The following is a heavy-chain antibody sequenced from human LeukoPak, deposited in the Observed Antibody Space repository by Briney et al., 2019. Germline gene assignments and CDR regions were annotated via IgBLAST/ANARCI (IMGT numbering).Heavy chain of an antibody. CDR2: INPNSGGT. CDR3: ARDLGEEWLVYDPYYYGMDV. CDR1: GYTFTSYG. Sequence: ASVKVSCKASGYTFTSYGISWVRQAPGQGLEWMGWINPNSGGTNYAQKLQGRVTITTDTSTSTAYMELRSMRSDDTAVYYCARDLGEEWLVYDPYYYGMDVWGQGTTVTVSS. V-gene: IGHV1-18*01. D-gene: IGHD6-19*01. J-gene: IGHJ6*02.